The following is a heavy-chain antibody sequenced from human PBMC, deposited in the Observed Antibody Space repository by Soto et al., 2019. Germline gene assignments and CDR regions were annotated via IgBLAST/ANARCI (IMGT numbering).Heavy chain of an antibody. Sequence: QVQLLQSGTEVKKPGASVKVSCKASGYTFTAYYIHWVRQAPGQGLEWMGWIIPDSGATKYTQKFQGRVTLTSEASINPAYLEVSRLRFDDTAVYFCARGDRISRFGVRNWLDPWGQGTLVTVSS. CDR1: GYTFTAYY. J-gene: IGHJ5*02. D-gene: IGHD3-3*01. V-gene: IGHV1-2*02. CDR2: IIPDSGAT. CDR3: ARGDRISRFGVRNWLDP.